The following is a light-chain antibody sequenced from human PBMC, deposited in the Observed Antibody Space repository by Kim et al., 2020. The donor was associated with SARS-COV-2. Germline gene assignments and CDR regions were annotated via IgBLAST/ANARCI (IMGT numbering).Light chain of an antibody. CDR3: QQYGSSSFT. CDR2: GAS. J-gene: IGKJ4*01. CDR1: QSVSSN. V-gene: IGKV3-20*01. Sequence: EIVMTQSPATLSVSPGERATLSCRASQSVSSNLAWYQQKPGQAPRLLIYGASKRATGIPDRFSGSGSGTDFTLTISRLEPEDFAVYYCQQYGSSSFTFGGGTKVDIK.